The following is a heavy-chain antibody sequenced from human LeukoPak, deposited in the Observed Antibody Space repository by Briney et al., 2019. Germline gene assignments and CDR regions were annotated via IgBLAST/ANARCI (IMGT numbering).Heavy chain of an antibody. D-gene: IGHD6-19*01. CDR2: IYYSGST. V-gene: IGHV4-39*07. CDR3: ARELGLTIAVGGEDWFDP. J-gene: IGHJ5*02. Sequence: SETLSLTCTVSGGSISSSSYYWGWIRQPPGKGLEWIGSIYYSGSTYYNPSLKSRVTISADTSKSQFSLKLSSVTAADTAVYYCARELGLTIAVGGEDWFDPWGQGTLVTVSS. CDR1: GGSISSSSYY.